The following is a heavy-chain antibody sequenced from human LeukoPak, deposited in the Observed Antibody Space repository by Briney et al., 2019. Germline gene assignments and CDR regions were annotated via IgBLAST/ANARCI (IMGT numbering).Heavy chain of an antibody. CDR2: ISGSGGRT. CDR1: GFTFDNYG. CDR3: AVPTCSGSGYCSTSDPFHT. D-gene: IGHD2-2*03. Sequence: PGGSLRLCCAASGFTFDNYGIGWVRQAAGKGLEWVSGISGSGGRTYYADAVKGRFTISRDNSKNTLFLQLNSLGVEDTATYYCAVPTCSGSGYCSTSDPFHTWGQGTMVTVSS. J-gene: IGHJ3*02. V-gene: IGHV3-23*01.